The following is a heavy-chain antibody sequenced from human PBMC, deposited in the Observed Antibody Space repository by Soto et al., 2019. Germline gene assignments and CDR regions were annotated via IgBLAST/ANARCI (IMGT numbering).Heavy chain of an antibody. CDR1: GFTFSSYA. D-gene: IGHD3-22*01. CDR2: ISGSGGST. J-gene: IGHJ3*02. CDR3: AKYKDSSGYYSPTDAFDI. V-gene: IGHV3-23*01. Sequence: GGSLRLSCAASGFTFSSYAMSWVRQAPGKGLEWVSAISGSGGSTYYADFVKGRFTISRDNSKNTLYLQMNSLRAEDTAVYYCAKYKDSSGYYSPTDAFDIWGQGTMVTVSS.